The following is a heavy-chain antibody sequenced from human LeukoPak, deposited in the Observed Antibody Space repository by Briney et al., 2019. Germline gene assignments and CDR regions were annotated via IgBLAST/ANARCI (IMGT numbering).Heavy chain of an antibody. CDR2: IKQDGSEK. Sequence: GGSLRLSCAASGFTFSSYWMSWVRQAPGKGLEWVANIKQDGSEKYYVDSVKGRLTISRDNAKNSLYLQMNSLRAEDTAVYYCARRSIAVAGTHYYYYMDVWGKGTTVTVSS. D-gene: IGHD6-19*01. CDR1: GFTFSSYW. J-gene: IGHJ6*03. V-gene: IGHV3-7*01. CDR3: ARRSIAVAGTHYYYYMDV.